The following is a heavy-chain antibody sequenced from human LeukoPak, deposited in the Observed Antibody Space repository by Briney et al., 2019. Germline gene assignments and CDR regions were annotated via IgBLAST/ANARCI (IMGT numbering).Heavy chain of an antibody. CDR2: INHSGST. Sequence: SETLSLTCAVYGGSFSGYYWSWIRQPPGKGLEWIGEINHSGSTNYNPSLKSQVTISVDTSKNQFSLKLSSVTAADTAVYYCARALTQVRGVREDWGQGTLVTVSS. V-gene: IGHV4-34*01. J-gene: IGHJ4*02. CDR1: GGSFSGYY. CDR3: ARALTQVRGVRED. D-gene: IGHD3-10*01.